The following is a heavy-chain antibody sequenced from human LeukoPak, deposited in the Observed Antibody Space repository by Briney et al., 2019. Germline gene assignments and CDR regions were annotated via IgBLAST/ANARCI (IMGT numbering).Heavy chain of an antibody. V-gene: IGHV3-21*01. CDR2: ISSSSSYI. CDR3: ARGTYCSSTSCYRLGDAFDI. J-gene: IGHJ3*02. CDR1: GFTFSSYS. Sequence: GGSLRLSCAASGFTFSSYSMNWVRRAPGKGLEWVSPISSSSSYIYYADSVKGRFTISRDNAKNSLYLQMNSLRAEDTAVYYCARGTYCSSTSCYRLGDAFDIWGQGTMVTVSS. D-gene: IGHD2-2*01.